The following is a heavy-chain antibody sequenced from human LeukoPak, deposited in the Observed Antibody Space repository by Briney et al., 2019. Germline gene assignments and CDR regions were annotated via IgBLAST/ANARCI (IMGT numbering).Heavy chain of an antibody. Sequence: TGGSLRLSCAASGFTFSSYAMSWVRQAPGKGLEWVSAISGSGGSAYYADSVKGRFTISRDNSKNTLYLQMNSLRAEDTAVYYCAKDRFGSSSWYEADYWGQGTLVTVSS. CDR1: GFTFSSYA. CDR3: AKDRFGSSSWYEADY. V-gene: IGHV3-23*01. J-gene: IGHJ4*02. CDR2: ISGSGGSA. D-gene: IGHD6-13*01.